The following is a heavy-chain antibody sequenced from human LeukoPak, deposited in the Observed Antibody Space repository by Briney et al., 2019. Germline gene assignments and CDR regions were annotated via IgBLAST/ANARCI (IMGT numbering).Heavy chain of an antibody. Sequence: GGSLRLSCAASGFTFSSYAMSWVRQAPGKGLEWVANIKQDGSEKYYVDSVKGRFTISRDNAKNSLYLQMNSLRAEDTAVYYCARKAAGIDYWGQGTLVTVSS. D-gene: IGHD6-13*01. CDR2: IKQDGSEK. CDR3: ARKAAGIDY. V-gene: IGHV3-7*01. CDR1: GFTFSSYA. J-gene: IGHJ4*02.